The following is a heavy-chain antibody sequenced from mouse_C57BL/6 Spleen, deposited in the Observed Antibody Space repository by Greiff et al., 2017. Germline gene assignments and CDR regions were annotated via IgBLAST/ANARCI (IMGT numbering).Heavy chain of an antibody. V-gene: IGHV2-2*01. CDR1: GFSLTSYG. CDR2: RWSGGST. Sequence: QVQLQQSGPGLVQPSQSLSITCTVSGFSLTSYGVHWVRPSPGKGLEWLGVRWSGGSTDYNAAFISRLSISKDNSKSQVFFKMNSLQADDTAIYYCASDWYFDVLGTGTTVTVSS. J-gene: IGHJ1*03. CDR3: ASDWYFDV.